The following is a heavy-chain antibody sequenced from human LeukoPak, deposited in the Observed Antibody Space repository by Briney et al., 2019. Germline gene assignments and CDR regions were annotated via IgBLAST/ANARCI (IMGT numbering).Heavy chain of an antibody. D-gene: IGHD2-8*01. J-gene: IGHJ4*02. V-gene: IGHV3-23*01. Sequence: GGSLRLSCAASGFTFSSYAMSWVRQAPGRGLEWVSAISGSGGSTYYTDAVKGRFTVSRDNSKNTLYLQMNSLRAEDTAVYYCAKDRPHPSVEPTNFDYWGQGTLVTVSS. CDR1: GFTFSSYA. CDR3: AKDRPHPSVEPTNFDY. CDR2: ISGSGGST.